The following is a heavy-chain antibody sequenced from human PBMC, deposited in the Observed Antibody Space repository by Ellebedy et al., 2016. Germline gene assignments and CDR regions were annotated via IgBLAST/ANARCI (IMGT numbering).Heavy chain of an antibody. V-gene: IGHV3-33*08. CDR3: AREALLDSSGWYVDY. CDR1: GFTFSSYA. CDR2: IWYDGSNK. J-gene: IGHJ4*02. D-gene: IGHD6-19*01. Sequence: GGSLRLXXAASGFTFSSYAMHWVRQAPGKGLEWVADIWYDGSNKYYADSVKGRFTISRDNSKNTLYLQVNSLRVEDTAVYYCAREALLDSSGWYVDYWGQGTLVTVSS.